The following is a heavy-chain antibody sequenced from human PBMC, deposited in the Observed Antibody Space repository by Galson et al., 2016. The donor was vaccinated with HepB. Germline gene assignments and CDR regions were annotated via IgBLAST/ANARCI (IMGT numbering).Heavy chain of an antibody. J-gene: IGHJ5*02. Sequence: TLSLTCTVSGGSISSGNYYWGWIRQPPGKGLEWIGSIYYSGSTYYNPSLKSRVTMSVDTSKNQFSLKLNSVTAADTAVYYCARQIVVVVAATRGVDWFDPWGQGTLVTVSS. CDR1: GGSISSGNYY. CDR3: ARQIVVVVAATRGVDWFDP. CDR2: IYYSGST. D-gene: IGHD2-15*01. V-gene: IGHV4-39*01.